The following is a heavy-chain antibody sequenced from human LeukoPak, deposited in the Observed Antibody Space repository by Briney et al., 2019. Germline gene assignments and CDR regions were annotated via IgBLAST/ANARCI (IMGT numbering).Heavy chain of an antibody. J-gene: IGHJ5*02. CDR1: GGTFINYA. V-gene: IGHV1-69*06. CDR3: ARGDSSLKWLDP. D-gene: IGHD6-6*01. Sequence: SVTVSCKASGGTFINYAFSWVRQAPGQGLEWMGRIIPIFGTAIYAQKFQDRVTINADKSTSTAYMELSSLRSVDTAVYYCARGDSSLKWLDPWGQGTLVTVSS. CDR2: IIPIFGTA.